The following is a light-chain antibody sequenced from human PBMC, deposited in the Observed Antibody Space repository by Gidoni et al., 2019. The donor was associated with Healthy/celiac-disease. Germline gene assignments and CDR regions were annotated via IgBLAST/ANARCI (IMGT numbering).Light chain of an antibody. Sequence: GDRVTITCRASQSISSWFAWYQQKPGKAPKLLIYDASSLESGVPSRFSGSGSGTEFTLTISSLQPDDFATYYCQQYNSSWTFGQGTKVEIK. V-gene: IGKV1-5*01. J-gene: IGKJ1*01. CDR2: DAS. CDR1: QSISSW. CDR3: QQYNSSWT.